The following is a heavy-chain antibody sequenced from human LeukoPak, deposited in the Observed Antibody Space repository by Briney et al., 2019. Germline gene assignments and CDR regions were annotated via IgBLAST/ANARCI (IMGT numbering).Heavy chain of an antibody. CDR3: ARDGGYSSGRHSWGTGSSNDY. CDR1: GYTFTSYG. V-gene: IGHV1-18*01. J-gene: IGHJ4*02. Sequence: ASVKVSCKASGYTFTSYGISWVRQAPGQGLEWMGWISAYNGNTNYAQKLQGRVTMTTDTSTSTAYMELRSLRSDDTAVYYCARDGGYSSGRHSWGTGSSNDYWGQGTLVTVSS. CDR2: ISAYNGNT. D-gene: IGHD6-19*01.